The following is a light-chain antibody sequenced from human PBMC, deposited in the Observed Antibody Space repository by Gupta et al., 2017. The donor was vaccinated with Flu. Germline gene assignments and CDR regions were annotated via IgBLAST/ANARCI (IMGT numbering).Light chain of an antibody. CDR3: MQARQTPYT. V-gene: IGKV2-28*01. CDR1: QSLLHSNEYHY. J-gene: IGKJ2*01. CDR2: LTT. Sequence: ESVMTQSPFCLPVTPGGPAYIPCRPSQSLLHSNEYHYLDWYLQKPGQSPQLLIYLTTNRASRVPDRFSGSGSGTDCTLRISRVDAEDVVVYYCMQARQTPYTFGQGTKVEIK.